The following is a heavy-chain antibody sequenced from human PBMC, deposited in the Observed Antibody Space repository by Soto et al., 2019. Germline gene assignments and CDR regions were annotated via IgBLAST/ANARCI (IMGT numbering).Heavy chain of an antibody. Sequence: EVQLLESGGGLVQAGGSLRLSCAASGFTFSSYAMSWVRQAPGKGLEWVSLISNSGGSTYYADSVKGRFTISRDNSKNTLYLQMNSMRAEDTAVYYCAKENGGSGFDYWGQGTLVTVSS. J-gene: IGHJ4*02. D-gene: IGHD3-10*01. CDR2: ISNSGGST. V-gene: IGHV3-23*01. CDR1: GFTFSSYA. CDR3: AKENGGSGFDY.